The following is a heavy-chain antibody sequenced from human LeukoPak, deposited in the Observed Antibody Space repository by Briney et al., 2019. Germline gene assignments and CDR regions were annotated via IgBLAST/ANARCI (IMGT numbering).Heavy chain of an antibody. CDR3: ARGLPIVATSSPVLDY. Sequence: ETSQTLSLTCTVSGGSISSGDYYWSWIRQPPGKGLEWIGEINHSGSTNYNPSLKSRVTISVDTSKNQFSLKLSSVTAADTAVYYCARGLPIVATSSPVLDYWGQGTLVTVSS. V-gene: IGHV4-30-4*01. CDR2: INHSGST. D-gene: IGHD5-12*01. CDR1: GGSISSGDYY. J-gene: IGHJ4*02.